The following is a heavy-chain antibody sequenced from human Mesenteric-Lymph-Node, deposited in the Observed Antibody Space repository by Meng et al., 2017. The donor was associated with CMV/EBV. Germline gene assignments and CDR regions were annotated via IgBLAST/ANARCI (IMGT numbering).Heavy chain of an antibody. Sequence: GGSLRLSCAASGFTFDDYAMHWVRQAPGKGLEWVSGISWNSGSIGYADSVKGRFTISRDNAKNSLYLQMNSLRAEDTAVYYCARDRAVVVPAAIYYYYYGMDVWGQGTTVTVSS. D-gene: IGHD2-2*01. CDR3: ARDRAVVVPAAIYYYYYGMDV. J-gene: IGHJ6*02. CDR1: GFTFDDYA. V-gene: IGHV3-9*01. CDR2: ISWNSGSI.